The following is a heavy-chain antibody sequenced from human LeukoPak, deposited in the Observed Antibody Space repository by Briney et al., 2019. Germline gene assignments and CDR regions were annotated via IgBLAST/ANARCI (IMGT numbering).Heavy chain of an antibody. D-gene: IGHD5-12*01. V-gene: IGHV3-30*18. Sequence: GGSLRLSCAASGFTFSSYGMHWVRQAPGKGLEWVAVISYDGSNKYYADSVKGRFTISRDNSKNTLYLQMNSLRAEDTAVYYCAKDYGEYSGYQAPNYYYYYGMDVWGQGTTATVSS. CDR2: ISYDGSNK. CDR1: GFTFSSYG. J-gene: IGHJ6*02. CDR3: AKDYGEYSGYQAPNYYYYYGMDV.